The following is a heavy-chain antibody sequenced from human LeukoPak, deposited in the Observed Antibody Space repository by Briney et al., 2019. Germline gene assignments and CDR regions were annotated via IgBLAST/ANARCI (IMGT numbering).Heavy chain of an antibody. J-gene: IGHJ6*03. CDR1: GYTFTGYY. Sequence: GASVKVSCKASGYTFTGYYMHWVRQAPGQGLEWMGWINPNSGGTNYAQKFQGRVTMTRDTSISTAYMELSRLRSDDTAVYYCARLWFGASNYYYYYMDVWGKGTTVTVSS. V-gene: IGHV1-2*02. D-gene: IGHD3-10*01. CDR2: INPNSGGT. CDR3: ARLWFGASNYYYYYMDV.